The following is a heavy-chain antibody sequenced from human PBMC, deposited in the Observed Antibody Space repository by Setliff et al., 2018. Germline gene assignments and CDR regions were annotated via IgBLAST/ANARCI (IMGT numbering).Heavy chain of an antibody. CDR2: INTGSGVA. V-gene: IGHV1-3*04. CDR3: ATTLEGCGDDCWTIKH. CDR1: GCTFNIYP. Sequence: ASVKVSCKASGCTFNIYPMHWVRQAPGQRPEWMGWINTGSGVARYSHNFQGRVTFTRDTSATTAYMDLSSLMSEDTAVYYCATTLEGCGDDCWTIKHWGQGTLVTVSS. J-gene: IGHJ1*01. D-gene: IGHD2-21*02.